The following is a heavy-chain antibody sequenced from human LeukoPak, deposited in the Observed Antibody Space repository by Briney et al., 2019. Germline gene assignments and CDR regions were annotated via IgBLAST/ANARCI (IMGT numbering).Heavy chain of an antibody. J-gene: IGHJ4*02. D-gene: IGHD6-13*01. Sequence: PGGSLRLSCAASGFTFSSYWMHWVRQAPGKGLVWVSRINSDGSSTRYADSVKGRSTISRDNAKNTLYLHMNSLRAEDTAVYYCARDLAAVGIDYWGQGTLVSVSS. V-gene: IGHV3-74*01. CDR3: ARDLAAVGIDY. CDR1: GFTFSSYW. CDR2: INSDGSST.